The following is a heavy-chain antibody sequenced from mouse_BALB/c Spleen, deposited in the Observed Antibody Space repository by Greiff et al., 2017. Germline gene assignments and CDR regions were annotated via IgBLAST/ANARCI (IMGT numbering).Heavy chain of an antibody. J-gene: IGHJ4*01. Sequence: EVKLMESGGGLVKPGGSLKLSCAASGFTFSSYAMSWVRQTPEKRLEWVATISSGGSYTYYPDSVKGRFTISRDNAKNTLYLQMSSLRSEDTAMYYCARFYYRYDEGYAMDYWGQGTSVTVSS. D-gene: IGHD2-14*01. CDR2: ISSGGSYT. CDR3: ARFYYRYDEGYAMDY. V-gene: IGHV5-9-3*01. CDR1: GFTFSSYA.